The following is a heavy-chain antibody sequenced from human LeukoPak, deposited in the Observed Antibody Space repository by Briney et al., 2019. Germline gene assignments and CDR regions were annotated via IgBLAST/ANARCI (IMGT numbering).Heavy chain of an antibody. CDR2: INPNISGT. V-gene: IGHV1-2*02. CDR3: ARYYYGSGSYYNALPFFDP. CDR1: GYTFTGYY. D-gene: IGHD3-10*01. J-gene: IGHJ5*02. Sequence: GASVKVSCKASGYTFTGYYMHWVRQAHGQGLEWMGWINPNISGTNYAQKFQGRVTMTRDTSISTAYMELSRLRSDDTDVYYCARYYYGSGSYYNALPFFDPWGQGTLVTVSS.